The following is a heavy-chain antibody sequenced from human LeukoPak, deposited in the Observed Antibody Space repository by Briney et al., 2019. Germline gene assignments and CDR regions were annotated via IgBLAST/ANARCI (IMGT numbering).Heavy chain of an antibody. CDR2: IYVGDFAT. CDR1: RYTFGTYW. CDR3: ARHGQYCSSTSCRPLYYMDV. Sequence: GESLRISCKGSRYTFGTYWIAWVRQMPGKGLEWMGIIYVGDFATTYSPSFQGQVTISADKSISTAYLQWSSLKASDTAMYYCARHGQYCSSTSCRPLYYMDVWGKGTTVTVSS. V-gene: IGHV5-51*01. D-gene: IGHD2-2*01. J-gene: IGHJ6*03.